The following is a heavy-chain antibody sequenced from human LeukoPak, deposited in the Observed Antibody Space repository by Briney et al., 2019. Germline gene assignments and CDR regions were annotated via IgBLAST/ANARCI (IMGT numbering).Heavy chain of an antibody. Sequence: SVKVSCKASGGTFSSYAISWVRQAPGQGLEWMGGIIPILGTANYAQKFQGRVTITADESTSTAYMELSNLRSDDAAVYYCARGWLAETTVVTPYNYWGQGTLVTVSS. D-gene: IGHD4-23*01. CDR1: GGTFSSYA. CDR3: ARGWLAETTVVTPYNY. CDR2: IIPILGTA. J-gene: IGHJ4*02. V-gene: IGHV1-69*13.